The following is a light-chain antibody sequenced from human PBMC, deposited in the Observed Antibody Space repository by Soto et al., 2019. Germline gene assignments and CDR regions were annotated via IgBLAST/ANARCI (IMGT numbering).Light chain of an antibody. CDR1: QAIRSTS. CDR3: QQYRSWPRT. Sequence: EIVLTQSPGTLSLSPWEGATLSCRASQAIRSTSLVWYQKKPGQAPRLLIYGASTRATDMPGTFSGRGSGTEFTLTISSLRPEDFAVYYCQQYRSWPRTFGQGTKVDIK. J-gene: IGKJ1*01. CDR2: GAS. V-gene: IGKV3-20*01.